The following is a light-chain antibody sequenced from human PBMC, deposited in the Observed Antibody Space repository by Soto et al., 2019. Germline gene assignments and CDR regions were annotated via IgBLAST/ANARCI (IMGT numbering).Light chain of an antibody. Sequence: PGERATLSCRASQTVSGNYVAWYQQKPGQTPRLLIYGASSRATDIPDRFSGSGSGTDFTLTITRLEPEDFALYHCQQYGDSPLTFGGGTKVEIK. CDR2: GAS. J-gene: IGKJ4*01. CDR3: QQYGDSPLT. CDR1: QTVSGNY. V-gene: IGKV3-20*01.